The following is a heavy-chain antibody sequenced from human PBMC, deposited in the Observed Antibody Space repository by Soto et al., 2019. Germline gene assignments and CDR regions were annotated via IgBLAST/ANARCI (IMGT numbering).Heavy chain of an antibody. CDR1: GGSFSGYY. J-gene: IGHJ6*03. Sequence: ETLSLTCAVYGGSFSGYYWSWIRQPPGKGLEWVGEINHSGSTNYNPSLKSRVTISVDTSKNQFSLKLSSVTAAGTAVYYCASVRNYDFLRKYEGNHHYYMAVWGQGTTVPVSS. CDR3: ASVRNYDFLRKYEGNHHYYMAV. V-gene: IGHV4-34*01. D-gene: IGHD3-3*01. CDR2: INHSGST.